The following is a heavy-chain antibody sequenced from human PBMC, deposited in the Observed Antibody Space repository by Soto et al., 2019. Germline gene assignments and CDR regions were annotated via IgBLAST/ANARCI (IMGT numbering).Heavy chain of an antibody. Sequence: QVQLVESGGDLVKPGGSLRLSCAASGFPFSDYYMSWIRQAPGKGLRWVSSIGSSGSYTNYANSVKGRFTISRDNAKNSLYLQMNSLRAEDTAVYYCARRRPTGYYNYWGQGTLVTVSA. CDR1: GFPFSDYY. D-gene: IGHD3-9*01. V-gene: IGHV3-11*05. CDR2: IGSSGSYT. CDR3: ARRRPTGYYNY. J-gene: IGHJ4*02.